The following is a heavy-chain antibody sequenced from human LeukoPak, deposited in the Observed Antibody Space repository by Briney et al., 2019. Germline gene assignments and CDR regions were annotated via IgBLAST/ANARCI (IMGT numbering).Heavy chain of an antibody. D-gene: IGHD6-19*01. CDR2: ISYSGST. J-gene: IGHJ4*02. CDR1: GGSISSISYY. Sequence: SETLSLTCSVSGGSISSISYYWGWIRQPPGKGLEWVGSISYSGSTYYNPSLKSRVTISVDTSKNQFSLKLTSVTAADTAVYYCARHRDHPAVAGYFDYWGQGTLATVSS. CDR3: ARHRDHPAVAGYFDY. V-gene: IGHV4-39*01.